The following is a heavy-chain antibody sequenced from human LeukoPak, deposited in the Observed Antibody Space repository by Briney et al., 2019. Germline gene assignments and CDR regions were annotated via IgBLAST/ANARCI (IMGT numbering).Heavy chain of an antibody. Sequence: GGSLRLSCAASGFTFTSFGMHWVRQPPGKGLEWVASINQDGSGKYYLDSVKGRFTISRDNAKNSLYLQMNSLRDEDTAVYSCARDGVRDGLYFDHWGQGTLVTVSS. CDR3: ARDGVRDGLYFDH. CDR2: INQDGSGK. D-gene: IGHD5-24*01. J-gene: IGHJ4*02. CDR1: GFTFTSFG. V-gene: IGHV3-7*01.